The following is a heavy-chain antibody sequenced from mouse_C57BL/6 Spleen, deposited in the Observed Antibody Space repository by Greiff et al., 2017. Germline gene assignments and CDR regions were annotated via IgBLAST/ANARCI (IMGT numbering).Heavy chain of an antibody. Sequence: QVQLQQSGTELVKPGASVKLSCKASGYTFTSYWMHWVKQRPGQGLEWIGNINPSNGGTNYNEKFKSKATLTVDKSSSTAYMQLSSLTSEDSAVYYCARSVYYYGSSYNYFDYWGQGTTLTVSS. CDR2: INPSNGGT. CDR3: ARSVYYYGSSYNYFDY. CDR1: GYTFTSYW. J-gene: IGHJ2*01. V-gene: IGHV1-53*01. D-gene: IGHD1-1*01.